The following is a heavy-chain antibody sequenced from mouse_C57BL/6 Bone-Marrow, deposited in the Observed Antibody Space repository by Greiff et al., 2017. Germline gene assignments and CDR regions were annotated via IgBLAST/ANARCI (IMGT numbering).Heavy chain of an antibody. J-gene: IGHJ1*03. CDR3: ARWNYYSSLDV. V-gene: IGHV1-81*01. Sequence: VQLQQSGAELARPGASVKLSCKASGYTFTSYGISWVKQRTGQGLEWIGEIYPRSGNTYYNEKFKGKATLTADKSSSTAYMELRSLTSEDSAVYFCARWNYYSSLDVWGTGTTVTVSS. D-gene: IGHD1-1*01. CDR2: IYPRSGNT. CDR1: GYTFTSYG.